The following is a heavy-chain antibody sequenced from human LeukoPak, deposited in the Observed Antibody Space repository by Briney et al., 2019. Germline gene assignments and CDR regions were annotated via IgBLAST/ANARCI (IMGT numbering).Heavy chain of an antibody. J-gene: IGHJ4*02. D-gene: IGHD5-18*01. V-gene: IGHV3-15*01. CDR3: TTEGFTYGYHSLDS. Sequence: NTGGSLRLSCAASGITFTKAWMSWVRQAPGEGLEWVGRFNRRSDGETTDYAAPVKGRFTISTDDSKNTLYLQMSSLKSEDTAVYYCTTEGFTYGYHSLDSWGQGTPVTVSS. CDR2: FNRRSDGETT. CDR1: GITFTKAW.